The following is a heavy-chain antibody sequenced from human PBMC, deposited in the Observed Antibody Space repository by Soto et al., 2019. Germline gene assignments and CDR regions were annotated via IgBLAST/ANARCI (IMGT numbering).Heavy chain of an antibody. D-gene: IGHD1-7*01. CDR2: ISASGDNT. Sequence: GGSLRLSCAASGFTFNRYGMSWVRQAPGKGLEWVSAISASGDNTYYADSVKGRFTISRDSSNNTLYLQMNSLRAGDTALYYCVKLRLELLYLDSWGLGALVTVSS. J-gene: IGHJ4*02. V-gene: IGHV3-23*01. CDR1: GFTFNRYG. CDR3: VKLRLELLYLDS.